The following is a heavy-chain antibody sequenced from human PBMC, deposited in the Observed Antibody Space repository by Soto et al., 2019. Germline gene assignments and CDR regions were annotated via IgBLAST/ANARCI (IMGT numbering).Heavy chain of an antibody. CDR1: GYTFTSYD. Sequence: ASVKVSCKASGYTFTSYDINWVRQATGQGLERMGWMNPNSGNTGYAQKFQGRVTMTRITSISTAYMELSSLRSEDTAVYFCARSVAVAGTYYMDVWGKGTTVTVSS. D-gene: IGHD6-19*01. V-gene: IGHV1-8*01. CDR2: MNPNSGNT. CDR3: ARSVAVAGTYYMDV. J-gene: IGHJ6*03.